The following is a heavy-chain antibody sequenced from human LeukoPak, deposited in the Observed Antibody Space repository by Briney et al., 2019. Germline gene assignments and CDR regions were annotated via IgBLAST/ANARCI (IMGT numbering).Heavy chain of an antibody. J-gene: IGHJ6*03. CDR3: ARDLSTYYDFWSGYYRYYYYYYMDV. CDR1: GFTFSSYE. Sequence: PGGSLRLSCAASGFTFSSYEMNWVRQAPGKGLEWVSYISSSGSTIYYAGSVKGRFTISRDNAKNSLYLQMNSLRAEDTAVYYCARDLSTYYDFWSGYYRYYYYYYMDVWGKGTTVTVSS. CDR2: ISSSGSTI. V-gene: IGHV3-48*03. D-gene: IGHD3-3*01.